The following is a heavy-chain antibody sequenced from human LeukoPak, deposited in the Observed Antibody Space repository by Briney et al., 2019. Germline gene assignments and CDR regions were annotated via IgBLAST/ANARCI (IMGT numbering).Heavy chain of an antibody. J-gene: IGHJ4*02. D-gene: IGHD3-16*01. V-gene: IGHV3-30*04. CDR2: LSFDGAHK. CDR3: VRARAGGFDY. Sequence: GGSLRLSCAASGFTFRHYAVHWVRQAPGRGLEWVAVLSFDGAHKYYAESVKGRFTISKDNSNNTLFLQMDSLRLEDTALYYCVRARAGGFDYWGQGTLVTVSS. CDR1: GFTFRHYA.